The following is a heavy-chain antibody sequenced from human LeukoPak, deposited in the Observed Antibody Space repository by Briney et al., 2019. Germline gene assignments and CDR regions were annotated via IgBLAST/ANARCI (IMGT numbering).Heavy chain of an antibody. J-gene: IGHJ6*03. CDR1: GYTLTELS. CDR3: ASAVFVVVPAAKVSDYYYYMDV. V-gene: IGHV1-24*01. D-gene: IGHD2-2*01. CDR2: FDPEDGET. Sequence: ASVTVSCKVSGYTLTELSMHWVRQAPGKGLEWMGGFDPEDGETIYAQKFQGRVTITADESTSTAYMELSSLRSEDTAVYYCASAVFVVVPAAKVSDYYYYMDVWGKGTTVTVSS.